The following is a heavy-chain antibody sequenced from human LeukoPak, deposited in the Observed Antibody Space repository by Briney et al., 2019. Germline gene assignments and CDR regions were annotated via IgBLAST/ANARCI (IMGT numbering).Heavy chain of an antibody. CDR3: AARYYYDSSGYYAF. CDR1: GGSFSGYY. D-gene: IGHD3-22*01. Sequence: PSETLSLTCAVYGGSFSGYYWSWIRQPPGKGLEWIWEINHSGSTNYNPSLKSRVTISVDTSKNQFSLKLSSVTAADTAVYYCAARYYYDSSGYYAFWGQGTLVTVSS. CDR2: INHSGST. V-gene: IGHV4-34*01. J-gene: IGHJ4*02.